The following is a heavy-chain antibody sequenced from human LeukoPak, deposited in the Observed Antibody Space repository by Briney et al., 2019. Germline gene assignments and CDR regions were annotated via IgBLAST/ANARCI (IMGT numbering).Heavy chain of an antibody. V-gene: IGHV3-23*01. J-gene: IGHJ4*02. CDR2: ISGSSGRT. Sequence: GGSLRLSCAASGFTFSNYVMSWVRQAPGKGLEWVSSISGSSGRTYYADSVKGRFTISRDNAKNSLYLQVNSLTAEDTAVYYCARASVDTSGYYYQGFDYWGQGTLVTVSS. CDR1: GFTFSNYV. CDR3: ARASVDTSGYYYQGFDY. D-gene: IGHD3-3*01.